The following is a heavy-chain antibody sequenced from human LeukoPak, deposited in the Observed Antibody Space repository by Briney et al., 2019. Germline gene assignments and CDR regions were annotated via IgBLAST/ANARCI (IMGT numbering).Heavy chain of an antibody. Sequence: GGSLRLSCAASGFTFNNYGMTWVRQAPGEGLEWVSVISGSGGSTNYADSVKGRFTISRDNSKNTLYLQMNNLRAEDTAVYYCAKGGFGVVIDPFDYWGQGTLVTVSS. CDR3: AKGGFGVVIDPFDY. D-gene: IGHD3-3*01. CDR1: GFTFNNYG. J-gene: IGHJ4*02. V-gene: IGHV3-23*01. CDR2: ISGSGGST.